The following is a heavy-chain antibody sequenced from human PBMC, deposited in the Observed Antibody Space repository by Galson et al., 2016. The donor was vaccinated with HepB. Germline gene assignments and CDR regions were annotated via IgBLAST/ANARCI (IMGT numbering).Heavy chain of an antibody. Sequence: SLRLSCAASGFIFDDYSMHWVRQIPGKGLEWVSGINWNSARVDYAGSVKGRFTIPRDKNSLFLQMNSLRPEDTALYYCAKEDGGFNFDRWGQGTLVTVSS. CDR2: INWNSARV. CDR3: AKEDGGFNFDR. V-gene: IGHV3-9*01. CDR1: GFIFDDYS. J-gene: IGHJ5*02. D-gene: IGHD2-15*01.